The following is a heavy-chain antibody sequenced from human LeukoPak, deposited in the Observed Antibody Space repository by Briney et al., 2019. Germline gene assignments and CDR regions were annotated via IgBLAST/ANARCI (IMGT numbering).Heavy chain of an antibody. CDR1: GFTFSSYG. CDR2: IRYDGSNK. CDR3: ARKYSSSWTHLFDY. V-gene: IGHV3-30*02. Sequence: GGSLKLSCAASGFTFSSYGMHWVRQAPGKGLEWVAFIRYDGSNKYYADSVKGRFTISRDNSKNTLYLQMNSLRAEDTAVYYCARKYSSSWTHLFDYWGQGTLVTVSS. D-gene: IGHD6-13*01. J-gene: IGHJ4*02.